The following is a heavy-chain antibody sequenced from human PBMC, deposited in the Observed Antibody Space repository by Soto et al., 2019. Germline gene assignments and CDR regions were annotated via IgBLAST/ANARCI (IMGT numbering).Heavy chain of an antibody. D-gene: IGHD3-22*01. CDR1: GVLFSSYA. CDR3: ARGGSGYVWFNEF. Sequence: SVKVSCKASGVLFSSYAISWVRQAPGQGLEWMGGIIPVFSTAYFAQKFQGRVTITADESTNTAYMELSSLRSEDTAMYYCARGGSGYVWFNEFWGQGSLVTVSS. V-gene: IGHV1-69*13. CDR2: IIPVFSTA. J-gene: IGHJ4*02.